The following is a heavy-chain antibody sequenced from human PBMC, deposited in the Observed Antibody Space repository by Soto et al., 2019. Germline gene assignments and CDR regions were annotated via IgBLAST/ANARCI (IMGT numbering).Heavy chain of an antibody. D-gene: IGHD1-1*01. CDR1: GFTFGDYA. V-gene: IGHV3-49*03. J-gene: IGHJ5*02. CDR3: TRDRVQLERRFLGFDP. CDR2: IRSKAYGGTT. Sequence: GGSLRLSCTASGFTFGDYAMSWFRQAPGKGLEWVGFIRSKAYGGTTEYAASVKGRFTTSRDDSKSIAYLQMNSLKTEDTAVYYCTRDRVQLERRFLGFDPWGQGTLVTVSS.